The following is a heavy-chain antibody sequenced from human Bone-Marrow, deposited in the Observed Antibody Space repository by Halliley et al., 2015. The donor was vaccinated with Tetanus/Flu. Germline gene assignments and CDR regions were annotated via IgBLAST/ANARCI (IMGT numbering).Heavy chain of an antibody. CDR1: GFTFEDYA. Sequence: SLRLSCAASGFTFEDYAMHWVRQTPGKGLEWVSLISGDGDVTDYADPVKSRFSISRDNSKNSVYLRMNSLRPEDTALYFCARGGFTFGERIFDFWGRGTLVTVSS. J-gene: IGHJ4*02. D-gene: IGHD3-16*01. V-gene: IGHV3-43D*04. CDR2: ISGDGDVT. CDR3: ARGGFTFGERIFDF.